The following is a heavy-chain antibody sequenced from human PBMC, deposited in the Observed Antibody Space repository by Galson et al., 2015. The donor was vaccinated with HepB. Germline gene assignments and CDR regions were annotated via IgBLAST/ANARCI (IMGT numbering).Heavy chain of an antibody. Sequence: SVKVSCKASGYTFTGHSIHWVRQAPGQGLEWMGWISPESGGTGYAQKFHGRVTMTRDTSINTAYMELSRLTSDDTAMYYCARETASIDYWGQGTLVTVSS. D-gene: IGHD1-1*01. CDR3: ARETASIDY. CDR1: GYTFTGHS. CDR2: ISPESGGT. J-gene: IGHJ4*02. V-gene: IGHV1-2*02.